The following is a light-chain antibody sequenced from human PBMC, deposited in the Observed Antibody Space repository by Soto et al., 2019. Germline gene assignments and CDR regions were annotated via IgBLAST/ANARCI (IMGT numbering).Light chain of an antibody. CDR1: QSVSSNY. V-gene: IGKV3-20*01. J-gene: IGKJ1*01. CDR3: QQYGSSPPWT. Sequence: EIVLTQSLATLSLSPGERATLSCRASQSVSSNYLAWYQQKPGQAPRLLIYGASSRATGIPDRFSGSGSGTDFTLTISRLEPEDFAVYYCQQYGSSPPWTFGQGTKVDI. CDR2: GAS.